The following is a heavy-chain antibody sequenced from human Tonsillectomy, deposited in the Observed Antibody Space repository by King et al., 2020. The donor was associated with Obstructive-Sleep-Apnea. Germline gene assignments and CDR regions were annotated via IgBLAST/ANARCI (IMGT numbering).Heavy chain of an antibody. J-gene: IGHJ3*02. CDR3: AKSTRRAVAGGDAFDI. Sequence: VQLVESGGGLVQPGGSLRLSCAASGFTFSSYAMSWVRQAPGKGLEWVSAISGSGGSTYYADSVRGRFTISRDNSKNTLYLQMNSLRAEDTAVYYCAKSTRRAVAGGDAFDIWGQGTMVTVSS. CDR2: ISGSGGST. V-gene: IGHV3-23*04. CDR1: GFTFSSYA. D-gene: IGHD6-19*01.